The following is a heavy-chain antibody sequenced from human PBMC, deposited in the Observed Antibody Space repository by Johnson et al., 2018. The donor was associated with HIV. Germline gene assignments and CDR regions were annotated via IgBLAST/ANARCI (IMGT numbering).Heavy chain of an antibody. CDR1: GFTFSSYA. D-gene: IGHD6-6*01. CDR3: ARDEWSRSSGDAFDI. Sequence: QVQLVESGGVVVRPGGSLRLSCVASGFTFSSYALHWARQAPGKGLAWGSVISFDGTNKYYADSAKGRSTIPRDNSKNTLYQQMNSLRPEDTAVYYCARDEWSRSSGDAFDIWGQGTMVTVSS. J-gene: IGHJ3*02. CDR2: ISFDGTNK. V-gene: IGHV3-30-3*01.